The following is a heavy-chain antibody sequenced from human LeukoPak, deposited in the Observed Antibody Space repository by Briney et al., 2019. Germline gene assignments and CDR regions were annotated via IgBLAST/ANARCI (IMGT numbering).Heavy chain of an antibody. D-gene: IGHD4-23*01. V-gene: IGHV4-59*01. CDR2: IYYSGST. CDR1: GGSISSYY. Sequence: PSETLSLTCTVSGGSISSYYWSWLRQPPGKGLEWIGYIYYSGSTNYNPSLRSRVTISVDTSKDQFSLKLSSVTAADTAVYYCARDLDYGGNSGWGSAFDIWGQGTMVTVSS. CDR3: ARDLDYGGNSGWGSAFDI. J-gene: IGHJ3*02.